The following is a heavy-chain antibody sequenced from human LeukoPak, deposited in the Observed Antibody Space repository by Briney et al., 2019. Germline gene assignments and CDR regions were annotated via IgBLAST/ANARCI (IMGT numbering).Heavy chain of an antibody. CDR1: GYTFTGYY. Sequence: ASVKVPCTASGYTFTGYYMHWVRQAPGQGLEWMGWINPNSGGTNYAQKFQGRVTMTRDTSIRTVYMDLSRLRSDDTAVYYCARERERDVLYYWGQGTLVTVSS. CDR3: ARERERDVLYY. V-gene: IGHV1-2*02. CDR2: INPNSGGT. D-gene: IGHD3-10*01. J-gene: IGHJ4*02.